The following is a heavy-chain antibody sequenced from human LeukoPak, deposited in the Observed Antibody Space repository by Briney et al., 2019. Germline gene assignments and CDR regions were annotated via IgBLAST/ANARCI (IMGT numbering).Heavy chain of an antibody. CDR2: IYYSGST. J-gene: IGHJ4*02. CDR1: GGSISSYY. CDR3: ARVYYYDSSGPSSYFDY. V-gene: IGHV4-59*01. Sequence: SETLSLTCTVSGGSISSYYWSCIRQPPRKGLEWIGYIYYSGSTNYNPSLKSRVTISVDTSKNQFSLKLSSVTAADTAVYCCARVYYYDSSGPSSYFDYWGQGTLVTVSS. D-gene: IGHD3-22*01.